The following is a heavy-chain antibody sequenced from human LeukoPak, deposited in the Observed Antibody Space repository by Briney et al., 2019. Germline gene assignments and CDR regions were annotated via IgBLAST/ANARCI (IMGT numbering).Heavy chain of an antibody. CDR3: AIDPADFYETNSLDF. CDR2: INNRGQNT. J-gene: IGHJ4*02. CDR1: GFTFNNYG. Sequence: GGSLRLSCAASGFTFNNYGMTWFRQAPGKRLEWVSTINNRGQNTHYTDSVEGRFTISRDNSKSSLFLQMNSLRAEDTALYYCAIDPADFYETNSLDFWGQGTLVTVSS. D-gene: IGHD2/OR15-2a*01. V-gene: IGHV3-23*01.